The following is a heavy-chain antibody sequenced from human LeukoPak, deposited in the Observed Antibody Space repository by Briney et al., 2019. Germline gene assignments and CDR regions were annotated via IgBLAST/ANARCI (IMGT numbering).Heavy chain of an antibody. CDR3: ARDLSGVTGYTYGRGIDY. J-gene: IGHJ4*02. D-gene: IGHD5-18*01. Sequence: GGSLRLSCAASGFTFSSYWMSWVRQAPGKGLGWVANIKKDGSEKYYVDSVKGRFTISRDNAKTSLYLQMNSLRVEDTAVYYCARDLSGVTGYTYGRGIDYWGQGTLVTVSS. CDR1: GFTFSSYW. CDR2: IKKDGSEK. V-gene: IGHV3-7*01.